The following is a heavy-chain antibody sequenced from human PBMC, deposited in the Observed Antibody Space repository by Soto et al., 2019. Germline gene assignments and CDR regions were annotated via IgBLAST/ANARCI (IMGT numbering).Heavy chain of an antibody. CDR2: INSDGSTT. CDR1: GFTFSNYW. V-gene: IGHV3-74*01. J-gene: IGHJ4*02. CDR3: ARWKYYYDSTGYFFDY. D-gene: IGHD3-22*01. Sequence: GGSLRLSCAASGFTFSNYWMHWVRQAPGKGLVWVSRINSDGSTTTYADSVKGRFTISRDNAKNTLYLQMNSLRAEDTAVYYCARWKYYYDSTGYFFDYWGQGTLVTVSS.